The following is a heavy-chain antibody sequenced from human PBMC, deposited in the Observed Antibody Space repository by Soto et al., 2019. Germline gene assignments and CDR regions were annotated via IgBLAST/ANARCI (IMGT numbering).Heavy chain of an antibody. CDR1: GDSVSSNTAS. J-gene: IGHJ6*02. CDR3: ARDLAALRYFDWLPDYYYYGMDV. CDR2: TYFRSKWYN. Sequence: SQTLSLTCAISGDSVSSNTASWNWIRQSPSRGLEWLGRTYFRSKWYNDYAVSVKSRIIINPDTSNNQFSLQLNSVTPEDTAVYYCARDLAALRYFDWLPDYYYYGMDVWGQGTTVTVSS. V-gene: IGHV6-1*01. D-gene: IGHD3-9*01.